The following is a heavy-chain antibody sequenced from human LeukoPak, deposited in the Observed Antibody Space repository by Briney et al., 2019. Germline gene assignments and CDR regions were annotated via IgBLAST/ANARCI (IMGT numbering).Heavy chain of an antibody. Sequence: GGSLRLSCAASGFTFSGFWMHWVRQAPGKGLVWVSCISFDGSDATYADSVKGRFTISRDNAKNTLHLQMDSLTVEDTAVYYCARGRDGYNRKYGMDVWGQGTTVTVSS. V-gene: IGHV3-74*01. CDR3: ARGRDGYNRKYGMDV. CDR1: GFTFSGFW. CDR2: ISFDGSDA. J-gene: IGHJ6*02. D-gene: IGHD5-24*01.